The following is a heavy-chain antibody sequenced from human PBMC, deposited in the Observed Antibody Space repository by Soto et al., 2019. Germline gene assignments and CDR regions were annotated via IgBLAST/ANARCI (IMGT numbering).Heavy chain of an antibody. Sequence: GGSLRLSCAASGFTFSSYGMHWVRQAPGKGLEWVAVISYDGSNKYYADSVKGRFTISRDNSKNTLYLQMNSLRAEDTAVYYCANLVNWNYNMDVWGQGTTVTVSS. J-gene: IGHJ6*03. D-gene: IGHD1-1*01. CDR1: GFTFSSYG. CDR3: ANLVNWNYNMDV. CDR2: ISYDGSNK. V-gene: IGHV3-30*18.